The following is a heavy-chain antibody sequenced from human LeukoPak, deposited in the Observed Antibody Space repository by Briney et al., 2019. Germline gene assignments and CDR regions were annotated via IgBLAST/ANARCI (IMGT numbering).Heavy chain of an antibody. CDR1: GGSISSSSYY. CDR2: INDGGST. Sequence: WETLSLTCTVSGGSISSSSYYWGWIRQPPGKGLEWIGEINDGGSTNYNPSLKSRVTISVDTSKNQFSLKLSSVPAADTAVYYCARGLKITYEVRWFDPWGQGTLVTVSS. J-gene: IGHJ5*02. CDR3: ARGLKITYEVRWFDP. V-gene: IGHV4-39*07. D-gene: IGHD1-14*01.